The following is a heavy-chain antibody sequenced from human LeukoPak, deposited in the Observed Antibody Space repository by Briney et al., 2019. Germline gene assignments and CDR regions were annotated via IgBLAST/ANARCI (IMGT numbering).Heavy chain of an antibody. CDR2: INPNSGGT. D-gene: IGHD1-26*01. Sequence: ASVKVSCKASGYTFTGYYMHWVRQAPGQGLEWMGWINPNSGGTNYAQKFQGRVTMTRDTSISTAYMELSRLRSDDTAVYHCARDLGGSYYLDYWGQGTLVTVSS. CDR1: GYTFTGYY. V-gene: IGHV1-2*02. J-gene: IGHJ4*02. CDR3: ARDLGGSYYLDY.